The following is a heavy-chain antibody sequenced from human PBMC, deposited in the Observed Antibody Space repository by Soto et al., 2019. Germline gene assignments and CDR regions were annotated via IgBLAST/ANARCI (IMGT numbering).Heavy chain of an antibody. CDR2: ITASGGTT. Sequence: EVKLLESGGGLVQPGGSLRLSCAASGFTFSSYSMSWVRQAPGKGLEWVSHITASGGTTYYADSVKGRFTISRDSSRNTLYLQMNSLRAEDTALYYCARERTIFGVSGYWGQGTLVTVSS. D-gene: IGHD3-3*01. V-gene: IGHV3-23*01. CDR3: ARERTIFGVSGY. CDR1: GFTFSSYS. J-gene: IGHJ4*02.